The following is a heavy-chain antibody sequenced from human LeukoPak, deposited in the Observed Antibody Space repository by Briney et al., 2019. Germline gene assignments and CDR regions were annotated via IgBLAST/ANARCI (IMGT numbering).Heavy chain of an antibody. CDR3: ARETWSRGGDAFDI. Sequence: GVSLRLSCAASGFTVSNFWMHWVRQAPGQGLVWVSRINSDGTSTNYADSVKDRLTISRDNTKNTLYLQMNSLTVEDTAVYYCARETWSRGGDAFDIWGRGTMVTVSS. D-gene: IGHD3-10*01. CDR2: INSDGTST. J-gene: IGHJ3*02. V-gene: IGHV3-74*01. CDR1: GFTVSNFW.